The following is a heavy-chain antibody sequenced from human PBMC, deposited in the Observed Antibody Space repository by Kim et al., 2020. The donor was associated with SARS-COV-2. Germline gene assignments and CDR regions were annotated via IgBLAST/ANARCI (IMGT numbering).Heavy chain of an antibody. V-gene: IGHV1-2*02. Sequence: KFQGRVTMTRDTSISTAYMELSRLRSDDTAVYYCARYEGTYSSGWLSFDYWGQGTLVTVSS. D-gene: IGHD6-19*01. CDR3: ARYEGTYSSGWLSFDY. J-gene: IGHJ4*02.